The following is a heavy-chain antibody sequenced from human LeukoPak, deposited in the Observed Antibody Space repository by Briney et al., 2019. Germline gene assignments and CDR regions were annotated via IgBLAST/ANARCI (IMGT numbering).Heavy chain of an antibody. CDR3: ARGTIWNWFDP. D-gene: IGHD1-1*01. J-gene: IGHJ5*02. Sequence: ASVKVSCKVSGYTFTDYYMHWVQQAPRKGLEWMGLVDPEDGETIYAEKFQGRVTITADTSTDTAYMELSSLRSEDTAVYYCARGTIWNWFDPWGQGTLVTVSS. CDR2: VDPEDGET. CDR1: GYTFTDYY. V-gene: IGHV1-69-2*01.